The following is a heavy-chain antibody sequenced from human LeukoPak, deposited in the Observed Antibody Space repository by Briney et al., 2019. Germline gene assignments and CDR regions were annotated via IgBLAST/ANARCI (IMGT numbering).Heavy chain of an antibody. CDR2: IIPIFGTA. CDR1: GGTFSSYA. J-gene: IGHJ4*02. CDR3: ARGAKGGPTVVTPSAA. V-gene: IGHV1-69*05. D-gene: IGHD4-23*01. Sequence: SVKVSCKASGGTFSSYAISWVRQAPGQGLEWMGGIIPIFGTANYAQKFQGRVTITTDESTSTAYMELSSLRSEDTAVYYCARGAKGGPTVVTPSAAWGQGTLVTVSS.